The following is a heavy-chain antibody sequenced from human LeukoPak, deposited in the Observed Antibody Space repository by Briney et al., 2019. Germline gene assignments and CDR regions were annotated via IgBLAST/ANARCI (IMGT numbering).Heavy chain of an antibody. CDR2: IYPADSDT. Sequence: GESLKISCRVSGYIFTNYWIGWVRQIPGKGLESMGIIYPADSDTTYSPSFQGQVTISADKSIDTVYLQWSSLKASDTAMYYCARQSRDGSKTRGYYFDYWGQGTLVTVPS. CDR3: ARQSRDGSKTRGYYFDY. J-gene: IGHJ4*02. D-gene: IGHD3-10*01. V-gene: IGHV5-51*01. CDR1: GYIFTNYW.